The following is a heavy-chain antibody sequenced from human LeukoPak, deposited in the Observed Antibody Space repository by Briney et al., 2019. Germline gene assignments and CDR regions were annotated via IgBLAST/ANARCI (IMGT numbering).Heavy chain of an antibody. CDR2: INTNTGNP. D-gene: IGHD6-19*01. V-gene: IGHV7-4-1*02. CDR3: ARVSYSSGWYGNYYYYGMDV. J-gene: IGHJ6*02. Sequence: ASVKVSCKASGGTFSSYAISWVRQAPGQGLEWMGWINTNTGNPTYAQGFTGRFVFSLDTSVSTAYLQISSLKAEDTAVYYCARVSYSSGWYGNYYYYGMDVWGQGTTVTVSS. CDR1: GGTFSSYA.